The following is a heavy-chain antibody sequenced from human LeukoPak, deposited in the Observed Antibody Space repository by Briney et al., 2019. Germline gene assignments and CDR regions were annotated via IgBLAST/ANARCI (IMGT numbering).Heavy chain of an antibody. V-gene: IGHV4-59*01. D-gene: IGHD6-6*01. Sequence: SETLSLTCTVSGGSIISYYSSWIRQPPGTGLEWIGYIYYSGSTNYNPSLKSRVTISVDTSKNQFSLKLSSVTAADTAVYYCARGRSIAARPGYDYYYYTDVWGKGTTVTVSS. CDR1: GGSIISYY. J-gene: IGHJ6*03. CDR3: ARGRSIAARPGYDYYYYTDV. CDR2: IYYSGST.